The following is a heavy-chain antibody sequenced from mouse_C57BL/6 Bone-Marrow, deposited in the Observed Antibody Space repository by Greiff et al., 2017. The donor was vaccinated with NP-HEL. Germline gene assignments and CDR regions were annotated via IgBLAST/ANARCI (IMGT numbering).Heavy chain of an antibody. Sequence: VQLKESGAELVRPGASVKLSCTASGFNIKDDYMHWVKQRPEQGLEWIGWIDPENGDTEYASKFQGKATITADTSSNTAYLQLSSLTSEDTAVYYCTTWVDYDRIAYWGQGTLVTVSA. J-gene: IGHJ3*01. D-gene: IGHD2-4*01. CDR2: IDPENGDT. V-gene: IGHV14-4*01. CDR3: TTWVDYDRIAY. CDR1: GFNIKDDY.